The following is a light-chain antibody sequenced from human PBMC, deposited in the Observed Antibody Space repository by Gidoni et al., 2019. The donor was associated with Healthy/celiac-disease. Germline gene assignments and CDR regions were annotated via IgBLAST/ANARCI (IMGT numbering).Light chain of an antibody. CDR1: QSVSSSY. CDR3: QQYGSSRT. Sequence: EIVLTQSPGTLSLSPGERATLSCRASQSVSSSYLAWYQQKPGQAPRLRIYGASSRATGIPDRFSGSGSGTDSTLTISRLEPEDFAVYYCQQYGSSRTFGQGTKVEIK. J-gene: IGKJ1*01. CDR2: GAS. V-gene: IGKV3-20*01.